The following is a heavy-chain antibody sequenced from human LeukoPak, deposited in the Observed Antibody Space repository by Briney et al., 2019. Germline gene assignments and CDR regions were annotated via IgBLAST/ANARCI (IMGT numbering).Heavy chain of an antibody. J-gene: IGHJ4*02. V-gene: IGHV4-39*07. Sequence: PSETLSLTCTVSGGSISSSSYYWGWIRQPPGKGLEWIGSIYYSGSTYYNPSLKSRVTISVDTSKNQFSLKLSSVTAADTAVYYCNSGSYYNVDYWGQGTLVTVSS. CDR3: NSGSYYNVDY. CDR1: GGSISSSSYY. D-gene: IGHD3-10*01. CDR2: IYYSGST.